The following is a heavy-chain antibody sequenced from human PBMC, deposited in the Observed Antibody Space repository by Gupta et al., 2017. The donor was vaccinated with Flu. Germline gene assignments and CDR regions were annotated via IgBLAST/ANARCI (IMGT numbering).Heavy chain of an antibody. CDR2: MSDDGSNQ. CDR1: GCIFSGYG. CDR3: AKGGRHNWNFDGDY. D-gene: IGHD1-7*01. V-gene: IGHV3-30*18. J-gene: IGHJ4*02. Sequence: QGQLVQSGGGGGLPGSPLRHPRAASGCIFSGYGQNRVRQVPGNGLEWMAVMSDDGSNQWYADSVRGRFTISRDNSENTLILQMNSLRRDDTAVYYCAKGGRHNWNFDGDYWGQGTLVTVSS.